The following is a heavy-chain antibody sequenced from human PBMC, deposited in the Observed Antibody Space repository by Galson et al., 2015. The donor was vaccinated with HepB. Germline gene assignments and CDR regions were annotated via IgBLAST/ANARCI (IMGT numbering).Heavy chain of an antibody. Sequence: SLRLSCAASGFTFSSYGMHWVRQAPGKGLEWVAVIWYDGSNKYYADSVKGRFTISRDNSKNTLYLQMNSLRAEDTAVYYCAKAFWFGETYYYYGMDVWGQGTTVTVSS. CDR2: IWYDGSNK. D-gene: IGHD3-10*01. CDR3: AKAFWFGETYYYYGMDV. CDR1: GFTFSSYG. J-gene: IGHJ6*02. V-gene: IGHV3-33*06.